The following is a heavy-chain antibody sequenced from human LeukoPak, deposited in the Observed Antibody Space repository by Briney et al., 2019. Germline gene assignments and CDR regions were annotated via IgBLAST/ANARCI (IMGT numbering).Heavy chain of an antibody. CDR2: ISSGGDTK. V-gene: IGHV3-11*01. CDR1: GFTFSDYY. Sequence: GRSLRLSCAASGFTFSDYYMTWIRQAPGKGLEWLSYISSGGDTKFYADSVKGRFTISRDNAKKSLFLEVNSLRAEDTAVYYCASRYDFWSGYSRSYHYWGQGTLVTVSS. D-gene: IGHD3-3*01. J-gene: IGHJ4*02. CDR3: ASRYDFWSGYSRSYHY.